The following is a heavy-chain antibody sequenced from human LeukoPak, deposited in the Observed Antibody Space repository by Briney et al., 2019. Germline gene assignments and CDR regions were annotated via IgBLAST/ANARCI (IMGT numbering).Heavy chain of an antibody. V-gene: IGHV3-7*01. CDR2: IKQDGSEK. J-gene: IGHJ4*02. Sequence: GGSLRLSCAASGFTFSSYWMSWVRQAPGKGLEWVANIKQDGSEKYYVDSVKGRFTISRDNAKNSLYLQMNSLRAEDTAVYYCASWMVRGVIGHWGQGTLVTVSS. D-gene: IGHD3-10*01. CDR3: ASWMVRGVIGH. CDR1: GFTFSSYW.